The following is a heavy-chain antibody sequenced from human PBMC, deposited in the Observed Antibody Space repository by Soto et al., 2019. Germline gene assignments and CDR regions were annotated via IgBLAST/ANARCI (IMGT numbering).Heavy chain of an antibody. V-gene: IGHV1-69*06. D-gene: IGHD5-12*01. J-gene: IGHJ4*02. CDR3: ATAPRVATKNFDY. CDR2: IIPIFGTA. Sequence: GASVKVSCKASGGTFSSYAISWVRQAPGQGLEWMGGIIPIFGTANYAQKFQGRVTITADKSTSTAYMELSSLRSEDTAVYYCATAPRVATKNFDYWGQGTLVTVYS. CDR1: GGTFSSYA.